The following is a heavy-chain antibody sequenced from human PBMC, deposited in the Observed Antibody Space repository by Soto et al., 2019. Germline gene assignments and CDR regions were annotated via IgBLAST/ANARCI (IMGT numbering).Heavy chain of an antibody. D-gene: IGHD3-10*01. Sequence: PSENLCLTCTVSRGSLRISWYYWGRIRRPPGKGLEWIGSIYYSGNTYYNPSLKSRVTISVDTSKNQLSLKLSSVTAADTAVYYCARHLNYYGSGSYGAYYYYGMDVWGQGTTVS. CDR3: ARHLNYYGSGSYGAYYYYGMDV. V-gene: IGHV4-39*01. J-gene: IGHJ6*02. CDR2: IYYSGNT. CDR1: RGSLRISWYY.